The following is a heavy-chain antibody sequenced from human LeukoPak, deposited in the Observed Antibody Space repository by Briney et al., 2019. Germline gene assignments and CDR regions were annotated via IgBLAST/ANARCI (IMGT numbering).Heavy chain of an antibody. D-gene: IGHD3-3*01. CDR2: IYYSGST. CDR3: ARAPRGVVTV. V-gene: IGHV4-59*01. J-gene: IGHJ4*02. CDR1: GGSISSYY. Sequence: SETLSLTCTVSGGSISSYYWSWIRQPPGKGLEWIGYIYYSGSTNYNPSLKSRVTISVDTSKNQFSLKLSSVTAADTAVYYCARAPRGVVTVWGQGTLVTVSS.